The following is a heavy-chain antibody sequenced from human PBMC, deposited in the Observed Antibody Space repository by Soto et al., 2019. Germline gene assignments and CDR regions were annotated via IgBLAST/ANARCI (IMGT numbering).Heavy chain of an antibody. J-gene: IGHJ5*02. CDR1: GFTFSSYA. V-gene: IGHV3-23*01. Sequence: EVQLLESGGGLVQPGGSLRLSCAASGFTFSSYAMSWVRQAPGKGLEWVSAISGSGGSTYYAGSVKGRFTISRDNSKNTLYLQMNSLRAEDTAVYYCAKGGIAAKGFDPWGQGTLVTVSS. D-gene: IGHD2-15*01. CDR2: ISGSGGST. CDR3: AKGGIAAKGFDP.